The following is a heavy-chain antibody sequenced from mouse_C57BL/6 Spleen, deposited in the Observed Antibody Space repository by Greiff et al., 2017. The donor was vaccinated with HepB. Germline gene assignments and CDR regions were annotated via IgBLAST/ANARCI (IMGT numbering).Heavy chain of an antibody. J-gene: IGHJ4*01. CDR2: ISYDGSN. CDR3: ARRRRGNYYAMDY. V-gene: IGHV3-6*01. Sequence: ESGPGLVKPSQSLSLTCSVTGYSITSGYYWNWIRQFPGNKLEWMGYISYDGSNNYNPSLKNRISITRDTSKNQFFLKLNSVTTEDTATYYCARRRRGNYYAMDYWGQGTSVTVSS. CDR1: GYSITSGYY. D-gene: IGHD2-12*01.